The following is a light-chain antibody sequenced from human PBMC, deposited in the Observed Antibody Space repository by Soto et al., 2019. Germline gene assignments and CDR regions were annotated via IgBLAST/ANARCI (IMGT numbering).Light chain of an antibody. V-gene: IGKV3-15*01. CDR2: GAS. CDR3: QQYNNWPYT. J-gene: IGKJ2*01. Sequence: EIVMTQSPDTLSVSPAERATLSCRASQSVSSNLAWYQQKPGQAPRLLIYGASTRATGIPARFSGSGSGTEFTLTISSLQSEDFAFYYCQQYNNWPYTLGQGTKLEIK. CDR1: QSVSSN.